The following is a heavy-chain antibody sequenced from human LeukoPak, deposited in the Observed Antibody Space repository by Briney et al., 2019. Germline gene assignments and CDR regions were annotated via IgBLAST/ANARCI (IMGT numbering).Heavy chain of an antibody. J-gene: IGHJ4*02. D-gene: IGHD3-10*01. CDR2: ISSSGSTI. CDR1: GFTFSDYY. Sequence: PGGSLRLSCAASGFTFSDYYMSWIRQAPGKGLEWVSYISSSGSTIYYADSVKGRITISRDNAKNSLYLQMNSLRAEDTAVYYCARDYYGSGSYYNEFDYWGQGTLVTVSS. CDR3: ARDYYGSGSYYNEFDY. V-gene: IGHV3-11*01.